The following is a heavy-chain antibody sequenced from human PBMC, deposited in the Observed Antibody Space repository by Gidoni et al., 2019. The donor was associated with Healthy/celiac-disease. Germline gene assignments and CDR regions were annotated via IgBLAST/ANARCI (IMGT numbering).Heavy chain of an antibody. CDR3: TKDPGQLGGDY. Sequence: EVQLLESGGGLVQLGGSLRLSRAASGFTFTIYTLGWVRQAPGKGLGWVSTISATGGRTYYADSVKGRFTISRDISKNTLHLQMNSLRAEDTAVYYCTKDPGQLGGDYWGQGTLVTVSS. V-gene: IGHV3-23*01. D-gene: IGHD6-6*01. J-gene: IGHJ4*02. CDR1: GFTFTIYT. CDR2: ISATGGRT.